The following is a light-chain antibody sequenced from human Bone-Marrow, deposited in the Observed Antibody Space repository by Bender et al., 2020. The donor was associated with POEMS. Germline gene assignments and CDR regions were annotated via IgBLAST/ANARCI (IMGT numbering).Light chain of an antibody. Sequence: QSVLTQPPSVSAAPGEKVTISCSGSSSNIGENYVSWYQQVPGTAPKLLIYVDNKRPSGIPDRFSGSKSGTSATLGITGLQTGDEADYYCGTWDSRLNTGVFGGGTKLTVL. CDR2: VDN. CDR3: GTWDSRLNTGV. J-gene: IGLJ3*02. CDR1: SSNIGENY. V-gene: IGLV1-51*01.